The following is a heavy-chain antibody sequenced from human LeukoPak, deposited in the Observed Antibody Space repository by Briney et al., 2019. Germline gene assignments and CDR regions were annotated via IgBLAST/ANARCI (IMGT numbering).Heavy chain of an antibody. CDR3: ARDRGNLDAFDI. Sequence: SETLPLTCTVSGYSISSGYYWGWIRPPPGKGLEWIGIIYHSGSTYYNPSLKSRVTISVDTSKNQFSLKLSSVTAADTAVYYCARDRGNLDAFDIWGQGTMVTVSS. CDR1: GYSISSGYY. J-gene: IGHJ3*02. D-gene: IGHD4-23*01. V-gene: IGHV4-38-2*02. CDR2: IYHSGST.